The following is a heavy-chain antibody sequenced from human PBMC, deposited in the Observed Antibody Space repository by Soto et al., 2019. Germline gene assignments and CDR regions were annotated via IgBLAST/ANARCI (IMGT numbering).Heavy chain of an antibody. CDR3: AHRMDPTTTMTWSTFDV. CDR2: IYWDDDK. J-gene: IGHJ3*01. D-gene: IGHD4-17*01. V-gene: IGHV2-5*02. CDR1: GFSLSTSGVG. Sequence: QITLKESGPTLVKPTQTLTLTCTFSGFSLSTSGVGVGWIRQPPGKALEWLALIYWDDDKRYNPSLENRLTVHNDASKNQVVLTMTNVDPVDTATYYCAHRMDPTTTMTWSTFDVWGQGTMVTVSS.